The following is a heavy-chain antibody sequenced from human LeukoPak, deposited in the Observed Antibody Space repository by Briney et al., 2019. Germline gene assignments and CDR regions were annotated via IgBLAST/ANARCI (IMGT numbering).Heavy chain of an antibody. J-gene: IGHJ4*02. V-gene: IGHV1-2*02. D-gene: IGHD5-18*01. CDR1: GYSFTAHF. CDR2: IDPNSGGT. CDR3: ARGGGYSWLDY. Sequence: ASVTVSFTVSGYSFTAHFIHWVRQAPGQGLEWMGWIDPNSGGTNCAQKFQGRVTMTRDTSVSAVYMELSSLRSDDTAVYYCARGGGYSWLDYWGQGTLVTVSS.